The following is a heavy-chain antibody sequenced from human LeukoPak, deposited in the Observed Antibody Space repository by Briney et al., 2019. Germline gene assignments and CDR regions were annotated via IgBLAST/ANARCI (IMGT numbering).Heavy chain of an antibody. CDR2: IYSDGST. J-gene: IGHJ4*02. CDR3: ALTMVHLGRLDYYFHY. D-gene: IGHD3-10*01. Sequence: GGSLRLSCAASGFTVSSNYMSWVRQAQGKGLEWLSVIYSDGSTYYADSVKGRFTISRDSSKNTLHLQVNSLRAEDTAVYYCALTMVHLGRLDYYFHYWGRGTLVTVSS. V-gene: IGHV3-53*01. CDR1: GFTVSSNY.